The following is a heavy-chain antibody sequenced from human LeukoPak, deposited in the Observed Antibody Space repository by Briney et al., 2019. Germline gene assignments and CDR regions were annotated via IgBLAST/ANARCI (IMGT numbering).Heavy chain of an antibody. J-gene: IGHJ2*01. CDR2: IYYSGST. CDR3: ARDSGYEYWYFDL. CDR1: GGSISSGGYY. D-gene: IGHD5-12*01. Sequence: SQTLSLTCTVSGGSISSGGYYWSWIRQHPGKGLEWIGYIYYSGSTYYNPSLKSRVTISVDTSKNQFSLKLSSVTAADTAVYYCARDSGYEYWYFDLWDRGTLVTVSS. V-gene: IGHV4-31*03.